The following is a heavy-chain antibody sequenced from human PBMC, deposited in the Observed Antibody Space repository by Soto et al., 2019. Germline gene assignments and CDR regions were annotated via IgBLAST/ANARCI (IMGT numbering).Heavy chain of an antibody. CDR1: GGSISSYY. Sequence: PSETLSLTCTVSGGSISSYYWSWIRQPPGKGLEWIGYIYYSGSTNYNPSLKSRVTISVDTSKNQFSLKLSSVTAADTAVYYCASGKNEFRSGTLRQVFDDCGQGTLVTVSS. CDR2: IYYSGST. J-gene: IGHJ4*02. D-gene: IGHD3-3*01. V-gene: IGHV4-59*01. CDR3: ASGKNEFRSGTLRQVFDD.